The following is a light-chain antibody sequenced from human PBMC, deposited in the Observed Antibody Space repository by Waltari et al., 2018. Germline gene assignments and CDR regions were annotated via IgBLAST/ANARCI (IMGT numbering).Light chain of an antibody. CDR1: QGISNS. Sequence: DIQMTQSPPSLSASVGDRVTITCRASQGISNSLAWYRQEPGKAPKLLLYATSKLESGVPSRFSGSGSGTDYTLTISRLQPEDFATYYCPQYYSTDFTFGPGTKVDIK. CDR2: ATS. V-gene: IGKV1-NL1*01. J-gene: IGKJ3*01. CDR3: PQYYSTDFT.